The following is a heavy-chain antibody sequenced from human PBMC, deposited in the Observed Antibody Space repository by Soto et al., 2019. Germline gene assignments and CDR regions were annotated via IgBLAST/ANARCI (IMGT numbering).Heavy chain of an antibody. D-gene: IGHD3-10*01. J-gene: IGHJ4*02. CDR2: INGRDDST. CDR3: ARVKGGSLALNCFDD. CDR1: GFTFSNYA. Sequence: GGSLRLSCAPSGFTFSNYAMSWVRQAPGKGLEWVSGINGRDDSTYYADSVKGRFTISRDNSKNTLYLQMNSLRAEDTAVFYCARVKGGSLALNCFDDWGEVILVTDPS. V-gene: IGHV3-23*01.